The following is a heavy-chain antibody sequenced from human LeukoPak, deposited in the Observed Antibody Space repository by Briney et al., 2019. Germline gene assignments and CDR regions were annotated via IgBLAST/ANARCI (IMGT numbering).Heavy chain of an antibody. V-gene: IGHV4-34*01. CDR2: INHSGST. CDR1: GGSISSYY. CDR3: ARVRLIFGVVKTVHFDY. D-gene: IGHD3-3*01. J-gene: IGHJ4*02. Sequence: SETLSLTCTVSGGSISSYYWSWIRQPPGKGLEWIGEINHSGSTNYDPSLKSRVTISVDTSKNQFSLKLSSVTAADTAVYYCARVRLIFGVVKTVHFDYWGQGTLVTVSS.